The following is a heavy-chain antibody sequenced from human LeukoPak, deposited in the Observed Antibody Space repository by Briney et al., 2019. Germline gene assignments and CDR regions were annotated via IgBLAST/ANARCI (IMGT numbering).Heavy chain of an antibody. CDR3: ARVRDDYFFDY. V-gene: IGHV4-31*03. Sequence: PSETLSLTCTVSGASISTSGYYWSWIRQDPGTGLEWIAYIHYIGNTYYNPSLESRVTMSVDTSSNQFSLNVASVTAADTAVYYCARVRDDYFFDYWGQGSLVTVSS. CDR1: GASISTSGYY. CDR2: IHYIGNT. J-gene: IGHJ4*02. D-gene: IGHD3-3*01.